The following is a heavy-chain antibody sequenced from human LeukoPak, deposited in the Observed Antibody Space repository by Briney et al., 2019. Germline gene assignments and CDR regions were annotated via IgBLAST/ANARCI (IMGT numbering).Heavy chain of an antibody. CDR2: ISSSSSYI. D-gene: IGHD5-18*01. CDR3: ARVSVDTAMVTPSGFDY. V-gene: IGHV3-21*01. Sequence: PGGSLRLSCAASGFTFSSYSMNWVRQAPGKGLEWVLSISSSSSYIYYADSVKGRFTISRDNAKNSLYLQMNSLRAEDTAVYYCARVSVDTAMVTPSGFDYWGQGTLVTVSS. CDR1: GFTFSSYS. J-gene: IGHJ4*02.